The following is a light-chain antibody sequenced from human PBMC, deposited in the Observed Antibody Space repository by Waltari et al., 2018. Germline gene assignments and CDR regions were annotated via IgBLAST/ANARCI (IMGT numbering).Light chain of an antibody. CDR2: EVS. V-gene: IGLV2-14*01. J-gene: IGLJ1*01. CDR3: SSYTSSSTLYV. CDR1: SSDVGGYNY. Sequence: QSALTQPASVSGSPGQSITISCTGTSSDVGGYNYVSWYQQHPGKAPKLMIYEVSNRPSGLATRFSGSKSGNTASLTISGLQAEDEADYYCSSYTSSSTLYVFGTGTKVTVL.